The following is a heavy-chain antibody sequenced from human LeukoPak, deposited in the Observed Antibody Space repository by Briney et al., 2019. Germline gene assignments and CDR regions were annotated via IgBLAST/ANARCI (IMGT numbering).Heavy chain of an antibody. Sequence: GGSLRLSCAASGFTVSSNYMSWVRQAPGKGLEWISLIYSDGSTFYSDSVKGRFTISRDNSKNTLYLQMNSLRAEDTAVYYCARDFVVGSGSCFDYWGQGTLVTVSS. CDR3: ARDFVVGSGSCFDY. V-gene: IGHV3-66*01. D-gene: IGHD3-10*01. J-gene: IGHJ4*02. CDR1: GFTVSSNY. CDR2: IYSDGST.